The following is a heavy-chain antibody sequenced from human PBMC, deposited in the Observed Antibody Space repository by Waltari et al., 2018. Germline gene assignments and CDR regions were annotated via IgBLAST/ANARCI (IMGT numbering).Heavy chain of an antibody. D-gene: IGHD2-2*03. CDR1: GFTFRTYA. Sequence: DVHLLESGGSLVQPGGSLRLSFVASGFTFRTYALGWVRQSQGKGLEWVSHIDGPTTNTHYADSVKGRFTISRDNSRNTVYLQMSLTADDSAVYFCATWITAHFDYWGRGTLVTVSS. J-gene: IGHJ4*02. CDR3: ATWITAHFDY. V-gene: IGHV3-23*01. CDR2: IDGPTTNT.